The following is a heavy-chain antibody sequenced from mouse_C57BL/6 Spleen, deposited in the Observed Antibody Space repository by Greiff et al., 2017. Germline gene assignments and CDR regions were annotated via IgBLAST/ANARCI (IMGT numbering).Heavy chain of an antibody. Sequence: EVMLVESGGGLVKPGGSLKLSCAASGFTFSDYGMHWVRQAPEKGLEWVAYISSGSSTIYYADTVKGRFTITRDNAKNTLFLQMTSPSSEDTAMYYCARDGYDYAMDYWGQGTSVTVSS. CDR3: ARDGYDYAMDY. CDR1: GFTFSDYG. D-gene: IGHD2-3*01. V-gene: IGHV5-17*01. CDR2: ISSGSSTI. J-gene: IGHJ4*01.